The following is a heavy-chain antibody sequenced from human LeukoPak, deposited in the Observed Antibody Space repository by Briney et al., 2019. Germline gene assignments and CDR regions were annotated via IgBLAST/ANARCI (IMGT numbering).Heavy chain of an antibody. V-gene: IGHV3-23*01. CDR1: GLPFSTYA. Sequence: GVSLRLSCAASGLPFSTYAMSWVRQAPGKGLEWVSSIRGSDGSTYYADSVKGRFAISRDNSKNTLYLQMNSLRAEDTAVYYCAKDVYGDYGGLDYWGQGTLVTVSS. CDR2: IRGSDGST. CDR3: AKDVYGDYGGLDY. D-gene: IGHD4-17*01. J-gene: IGHJ4*02.